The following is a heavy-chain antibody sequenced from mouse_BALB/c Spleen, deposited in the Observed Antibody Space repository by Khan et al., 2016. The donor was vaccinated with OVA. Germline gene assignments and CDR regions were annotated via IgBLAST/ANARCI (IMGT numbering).Heavy chain of an antibody. V-gene: IGHV1-5*01. CDR1: GYTFTNYW. Sequence: VQLQQSGTVLARPGASVKMSCKASGYTFTNYWMHWVKQRPGQGLEWIGAIYPGNSDTRYNQKFKGKAKLTAVTSTSTAYMELSSLTNEDSAVSYSTRSCYFCYSDYWGQGTTLTVSS. CDR3: TRSCYFCYSDY. J-gene: IGHJ2*01. CDR2: IYPGNSDT. D-gene: IGHD2-12*01.